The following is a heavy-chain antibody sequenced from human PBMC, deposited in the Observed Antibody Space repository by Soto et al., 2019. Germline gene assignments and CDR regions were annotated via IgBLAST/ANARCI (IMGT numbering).Heavy chain of an antibody. Sequence: EVQLLESGGGLVRPGGSLRLSCTASGFTFRSFTMTWVRQAPGKGLEWVSSIYGSAGRVFYADSVKGRFSISRDNSRDTVYLQKNRLRVEDTAVYYCAKDREPDDRWYIDFWGQGTRVTVSS. J-gene: IGHJ4*02. V-gene: IGHV3-23*01. CDR1: GFTFRSFT. CDR3: AKDREPDDRWYIDF. CDR2: IYGSAGRV. D-gene: IGHD3-16*02.